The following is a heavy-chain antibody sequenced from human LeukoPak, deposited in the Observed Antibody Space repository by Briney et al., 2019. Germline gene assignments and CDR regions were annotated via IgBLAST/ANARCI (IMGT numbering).Heavy chain of an antibody. Sequence: SVKVSCKASGGTFSSYAISWVRQAPGQGLEWMGRIIPTLGIANYAQKFQGRVTITADKSTSTAYMELSSLRSEDTAVYYCARGVDGGNSDWFDPWGQGTLVTVSS. D-gene: IGHD4-23*01. CDR1: GGTFSSYA. CDR3: ARGVDGGNSDWFDP. CDR2: IIPTLGIA. J-gene: IGHJ5*02. V-gene: IGHV1-69*04.